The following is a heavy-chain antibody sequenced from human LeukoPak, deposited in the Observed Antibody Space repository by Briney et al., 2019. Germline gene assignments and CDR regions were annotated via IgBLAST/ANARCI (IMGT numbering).Heavy chain of an antibody. D-gene: IGHD3-9*01. CDR2: VKHDGSTT. J-gene: IGHJ4*02. CDR1: GFTFSAYW. V-gene: IGHV3-74*01. CDR3: ARDLDWLLFDY. Sequence: GGSLRLSCAASGFTFSAYWMHWVRHAPGKGLVWVSRVKHDGSTTTYADSVKGRFTISRDNAKNILYLQMNSLRVEDTAVYYCARDLDWLLFDYWGQGTLVTVSS.